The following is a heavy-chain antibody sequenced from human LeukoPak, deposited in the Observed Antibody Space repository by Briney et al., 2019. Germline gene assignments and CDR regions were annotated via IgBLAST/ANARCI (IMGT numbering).Heavy chain of an antibody. V-gene: IGHV1-2*06. CDR1: GYTFTSYY. J-gene: IGHJ4*02. CDR2: INPNTGGT. CDR3: AREYCDSTSCYKDLDY. D-gene: IGHD2/OR15-2a*01. Sequence: GASVKVSCKASGYTFTSYYIHWVRQAPGHGLEWMGRINPNTGGTNYAQNFQGRVTMTRDTSISTAYMELSSLRSDDTAVYYCAREYCDSTSCYKDLDYWGQGTLVTVSS.